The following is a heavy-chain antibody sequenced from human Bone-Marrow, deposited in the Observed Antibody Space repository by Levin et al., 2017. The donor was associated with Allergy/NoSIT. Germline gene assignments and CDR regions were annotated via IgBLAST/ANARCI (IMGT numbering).Heavy chain of an antibody. D-gene: IGHD6-13*01. CDR2: ISYDGSNK. CDR3: ARDAQARSRGAHSSSWLWYFDY. Sequence: GGSLRLSCAASGFTFSSYAMHWVHQAPGKGLEWVAVISYDGSNKYYADSVKGRFTISRDNSKNTLYLQMNSLRAEDTAVYYCARDAQARSRGAHSSSWLWYFDYWGQGTLVTVSS. V-gene: IGHV3-30-3*01. CDR1: GFTFSSYA. J-gene: IGHJ4*02.